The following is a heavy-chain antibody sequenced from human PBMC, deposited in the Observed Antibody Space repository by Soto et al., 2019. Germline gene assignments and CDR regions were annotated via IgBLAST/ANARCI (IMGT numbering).Heavy chain of an antibody. CDR1: GFTFSDHY. CDR3: ARVMVVGASKEFHAFDM. D-gene: IGHD2-15*01. J-gene: IGHJ3*02. V-gene: IGHV3-72*01. Sequence: GGSLRLSCAASGFTFSDHYMDWVRQAPGKGLEWVGRTRNKANSYTTEYAASVKSRFTISRDDSKNSLYLQMNSLKTEDTAVYYCARVMVVGASKEFHAFDMWGQGTMVTVSS. CDR2: TRNKANSYTT.